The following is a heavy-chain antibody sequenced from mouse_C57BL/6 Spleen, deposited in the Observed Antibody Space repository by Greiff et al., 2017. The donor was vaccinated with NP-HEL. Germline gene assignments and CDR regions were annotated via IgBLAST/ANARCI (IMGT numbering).Heavy chain of an antibody. CDR3: ARSSYYYGSSYVWYFDV. CDR1: GYTFTSYW. Sequence: VQLQQPGAELVKPGASVKMSCKASGYTFTSYWITWVKQRPGQGLEWIGDIYPGSGSTNYNEKFKSKATLTVDTSSSTAYMQLSSLTSEDSAVYYCARSSYYYGSSYVWYFDVWGTGTTVTVSS. CDR2: IYPGSGST. V-gene: IGHV1-55*01. D-gene: IGHD1-1*01. J-gene: IGHJ1*03.